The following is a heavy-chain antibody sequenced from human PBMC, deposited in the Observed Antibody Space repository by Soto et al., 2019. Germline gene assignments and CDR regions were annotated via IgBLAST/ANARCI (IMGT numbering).Heavy chain of an antibody. CDR1: GFTFSDYA. D-gene: IGHD6-13*01. V-gene: IGHV3-23*01. J-gene: IGHJ6*02. CDR3: AKGYSCSWYTPDV. Sequence: EVQLLESGGGLVQPGGSLRLSCAASGFTFSDYAMSWVRQAPGKGLEWVSAITGGHTYYADSMKGRFTISRDNSKNTLYLQMSSLRVEDTAIYYCAKGYSCSWYTPDVWGQGTTVTVSS. CDR2: ITGGHT.